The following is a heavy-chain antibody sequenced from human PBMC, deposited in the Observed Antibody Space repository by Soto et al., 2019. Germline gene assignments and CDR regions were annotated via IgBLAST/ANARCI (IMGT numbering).Heavy chain of an antibody. CDR3: APNQYHFDGNTFGY. J-gene: IGHJ4*02. Sequence: GESLKISCKASGYSFTNYWIGWVRQMSGKGLEWMGVIYPVDANTKFSSSFQGQVTMSVDTSISTAYLHWISLKASDTAIYYCAPNQYHFDGNTFGYWGQGTLVTVSS. D-gene: IGHD3-9*01. V-gene: IGHV5-51*01. CDR1: GYSFTNYW. CDR2: IYPVDANT.